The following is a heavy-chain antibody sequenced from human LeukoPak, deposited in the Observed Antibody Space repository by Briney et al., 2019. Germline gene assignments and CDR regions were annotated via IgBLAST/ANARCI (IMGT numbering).Heavy chain of an antibody. CDR3: ARVAYYDSSGDY. J-gene: IGHJ4*02. Sequence: ASVTASCKASGYTFTGYYMHWVRQAPGQGLEWMGWINPNSGGTNYAQKFQGRVTMTRDTSISTAYMELSRLRSDDTAVYYCARVAYYDSSGDYWGQGTLVTVSS. CDR1: GYTFTGYY. V-gene: IGHV1-2*02. D-gene: IGHD3-22*01. CDR2: INPNSGGT.